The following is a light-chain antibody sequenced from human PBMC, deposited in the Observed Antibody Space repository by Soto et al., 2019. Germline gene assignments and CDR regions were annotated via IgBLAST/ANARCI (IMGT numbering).Light chain of an antibody. CDR2: KAS. J-gene: IGKJ1*01. CDR1: QTISSW. Sequence: DIQMTQSPSTLSGSVGDRVTITCRASQTISSWLAWYQQKPGKAPKLLIYKASTLKSVVPSRFRGSGSGTHFTLTISSLQPEDFATYYCQQYETFSGTFGPGTKVDIK. V-gene: IGKV1-5*03. CDR3: QQYETFSGT.